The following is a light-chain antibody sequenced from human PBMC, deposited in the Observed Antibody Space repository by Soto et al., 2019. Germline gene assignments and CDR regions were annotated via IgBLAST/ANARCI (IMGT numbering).Light chain of an antibody. J-gene: IGKJ1*01. CDR1: QSVSSSY. V-gene: IGKV3-20*01. CDR2: GAS. Sequence: DIVFTHSPGTLSLSPGERATLSCRASQSVSSSYLAWYQQKPGQAPRLLIFGASSRATGIPDRFSGSGSGTDFTLTISRLEPEDFAVYYCQQYGRPFGQGTKVDI. CDR3: QQYGRP.